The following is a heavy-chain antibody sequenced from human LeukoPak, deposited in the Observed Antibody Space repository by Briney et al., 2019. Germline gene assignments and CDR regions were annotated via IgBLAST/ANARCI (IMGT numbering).Heavy chain of an antibody. D-gene: IGHD3-22*01. J-gene: IGHJ4*02. Sequence: SQTLSLTCTVSGGSISSGDYYWSWIRQPPGKGLEWIGYIYYSGSTYYNPSLKSRVTISVDTSKNQFSLKLSSVTAADTAVYCCARVRRSDPYYYDSSGYYLTFDYWGQGTLVTVSS. CDR2: IYYSGST. CDR1: GGSISSGDYY. CDR3: ARVRRSDPYYYDSSGYYLTFDY. V-gene: IGHV4-30-4*08.